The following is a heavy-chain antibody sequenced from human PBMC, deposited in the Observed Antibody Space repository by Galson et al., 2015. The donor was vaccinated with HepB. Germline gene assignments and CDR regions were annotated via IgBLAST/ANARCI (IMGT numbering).Heavy chain of an antibody. CDR2: IIPIFGIA. D-gene: IGHD3-10*01. J-gene: IGHJ4*02. CDR1: GGTLSSYA. CDR3: ARAGYYGSGSGVSD. V-gene: IGHV1-69*13. Sequence: SVKVSCKASGGTLSSYAISWVRQAPGQGLEWMGGIIPIFGIANYAQKFQGRVTITADESTSTAYMELSSLRSEDTAVYYCARAGYYGSGSGVSDWGQGTLVTVSS.